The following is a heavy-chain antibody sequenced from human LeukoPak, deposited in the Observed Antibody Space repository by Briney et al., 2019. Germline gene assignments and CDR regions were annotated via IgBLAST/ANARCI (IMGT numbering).Heavy chain of an antibody. D-gene: IGHD3-10*02. CDR3: ARGVFGELFPPFDY. CDR2: ISSSSSYI. J-gene: IGHJ4*02. CDR1: GFTFSSYS. V-gene: IGHV3-21*01. Sequence: KPGGSLRLSCAASGFTFSSYSMNWVRQAPGKGLEWVSSISSSSSYIYYADSVKGRFTISRDNAKNSLYLQMNSLRAEDTAVYYCARGVFGELFPPFDYWGQGTLVTVSS.